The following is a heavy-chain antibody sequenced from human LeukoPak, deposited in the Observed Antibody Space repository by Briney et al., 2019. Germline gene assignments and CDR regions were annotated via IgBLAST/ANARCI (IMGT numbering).Heavy chain of an antibody. D-gene: IGHD1-26*01. V-gene: IGHV3-43*02. CDR2: ISGDGGST. Sequence: GGSLRLSCAASGFTFDDYAMHWVRQAPGKGLEWVSLISGDGGSTYYADSVKGRFTISRGNSKNSLYPQMNSLRTEDTALYYCAKGLGKGTVGLNWGQGTLVTVSS. J-gene: IGHJ4*02. CDR3: AKGLGKGTVGLN. CDR1: GFTFDDYA.